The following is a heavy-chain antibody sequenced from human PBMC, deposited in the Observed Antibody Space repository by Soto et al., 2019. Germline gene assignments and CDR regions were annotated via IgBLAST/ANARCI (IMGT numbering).Heavy chain of an antibody. CDR1: GFTFSSYS. D-gene: IGHD6-13*01. CDR3: ARDQEAADFYSYYGKDV. J-gene: IGHJ6*02. Sequence: GGSLRLSCAASGFTFSSYSMNWVRQAPGKGLEWVSYISSSSSTIYYADSVKGRFTISRDNAKNSLYLQMNSLRDEDTAVYYCARDQEAADFYSYYGKDVWGQGTTVTVSS. V-gene: IGHV3-48*02. CDR2: ISSSSSTI.